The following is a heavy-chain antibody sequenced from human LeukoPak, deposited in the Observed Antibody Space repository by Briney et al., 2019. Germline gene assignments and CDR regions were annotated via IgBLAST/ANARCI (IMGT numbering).Heavy chain of an antibody. J-gene: IGHJ4*02. CDR3: AKDHREDFLRLY. Sequence: PGGSLRLSCAASGFTFSSYAMSWVRQAPGKGLEWVSAISGSGGSTYYADSVKGRFTISRDNSKNTPYLQMNSLRAEDTAVYYCAKDHREDFLRLYWGQGTLVTVSS. V-gene: IGHV3-23*01. CDR1: GFTFSSYA. CDR2: ISGSGGST. D-gene: IGHD3-3*01.